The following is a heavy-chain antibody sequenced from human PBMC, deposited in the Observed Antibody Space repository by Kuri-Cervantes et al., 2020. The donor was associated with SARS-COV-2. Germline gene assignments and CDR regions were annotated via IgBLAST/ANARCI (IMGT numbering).Heavy chain of an antibody. V-gene: IGHV1-2*02. CDR1: GYTFTGYY. CDR2: INPNSGGT. CDR3: AGGYCSSTSRHHYYYYMDV. D-gene: IGHD2-2*01. Sequence: ASVKVSCKASGYTFTGYYMHWVRQAPGQGLKWMGWINPNSGGTNYAQKFQGRVTMTRDTSISTAYMELSRLRSDDTAVYYCAGGYCSSTSRHHYYYYMDVWGKGTTVTVSS. J-gene: IGHJ6*03.